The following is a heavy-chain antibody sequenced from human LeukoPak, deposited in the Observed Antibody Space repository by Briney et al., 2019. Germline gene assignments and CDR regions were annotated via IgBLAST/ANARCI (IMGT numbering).Heavy chain of an antibody. CDR1: GGTFSSYA. CDR2: IIPIFGTA. Sequence: ASVKVSCKASGGTFSSYAISWVRQAPGQGLEWMGGIIPIFGTANYAQKFQGRVTITTDESTSTAYMELSSLRSEDTAVHYCARAGKAIVGNGFDPWGQGTLVTVSS. CDR3: ARAGKAIVGNGFDP. J-gene: IGHJ5*02. V-gene: IGHV1-69*05. D-gene: IGHD2-15*01.